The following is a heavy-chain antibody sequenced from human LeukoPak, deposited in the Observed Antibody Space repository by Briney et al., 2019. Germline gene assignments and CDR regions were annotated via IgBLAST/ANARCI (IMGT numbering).Heavy chain of an antibody. CDR1: GGTFSSYA. D-gene: IGHD3-3*01. Sequence: SVKVSCKASGGTFSSYAISWVRQAPGQGLEWMGRIIPILGIANYAQKFQGRVTITADKSTSTAYMELSSLRSEDTAVYYCATILLSKKRYYDFWTSAFDFWGQGTLVTVSS. CDR2: IIPILGIA. V-gene: IGHV1-69*04. CDR3: ATILLSKKRYYDFWTSAFDF. J-gene: IGHJ3*01.